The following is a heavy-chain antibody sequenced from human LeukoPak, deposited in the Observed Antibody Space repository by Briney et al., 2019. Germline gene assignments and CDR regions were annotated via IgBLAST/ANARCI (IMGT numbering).Heavy chain of an antibody. J-gene: IGHJ6*02. Sequence: SVKVSCKASGGTFSSYAISWVRQAPGQGLEWMGGIIPIFGTANYAQKFQGRVTITADESTSTAYMELSSLRSEDTAVYYCARAKGGYGSGSYYYYGMDVWGQGTTDTVSS. D-gene: IGHD3-10*01. CDR1: GGTFSSYA. CDR2: IIPIFGTA. CDR3: ARAKGGYGSGSYYYYGMDV. V-gene: IGHV1-69*13.